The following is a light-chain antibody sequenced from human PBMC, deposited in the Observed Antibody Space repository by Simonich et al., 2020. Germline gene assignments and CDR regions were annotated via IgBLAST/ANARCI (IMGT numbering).Light chain of an antibody. CDR1: QSVSSY. CDR3: QQYDNLPLT. V-gene: IGKV3-11*01. CDR2: DAS. Sequence: EIVLTQSPATLSLSPGERATPSCKASQSVSSYFAWYQPKPGQAPRLLSYDASNRATVIPARFSGSGSGTDVTLTISSIVPEDFATYYCQQYDNLPLTFGGGTKVEIK. J-gene: IGKJ4*01.